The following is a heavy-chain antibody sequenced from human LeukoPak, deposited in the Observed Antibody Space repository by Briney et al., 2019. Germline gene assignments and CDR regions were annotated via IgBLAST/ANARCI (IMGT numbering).Heavy chain of an antibody. CDR2: ISGSGGST. D-gene: IGHD1-7*01. V-gene: IGHV3-23*01. CDR3: AKDSQDWSYMSQYYFDY. CDR1: GFTFSRYA. Sequence: GGSLRLSCAGTGFTFSRYAMSWVRQAPGKGLEWVSRISGSGGSTYYADSVRGRFTISRDNSKNTLFLQMNSLRAEDTAVYYCAKDSQDWSYMSQYYFDYWGQGTRVTVSS. J-gene: IGHJ4*02.